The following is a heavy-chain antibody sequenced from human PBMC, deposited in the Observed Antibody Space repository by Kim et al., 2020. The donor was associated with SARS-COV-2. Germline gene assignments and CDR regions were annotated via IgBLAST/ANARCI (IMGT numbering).Heavy chain of an antibody. V-gene: IGHV1-69*04. Sequence: QKFQGRVTITADKSTSTAYMELSSLRSEDTAVYYCAREGGYSYGPGACDIWGQGTMVTVSS. CDR3: AREGGYSYGPGACDI. J-gene: IGHJ3*02. D-gene: IGHD5-18*01.